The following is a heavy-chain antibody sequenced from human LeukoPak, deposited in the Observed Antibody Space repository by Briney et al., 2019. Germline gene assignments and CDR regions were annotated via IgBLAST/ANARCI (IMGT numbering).Heavy chain of an antibody. V-gene: IGHV3-30*04. CDR2: ISYDGRNK. CDR1: GFTFSTYI. CDR3: ARGLYYYDTSGDLEFDY. J-gene: IGHJ4*02. D-gene: IGHD3-22*01. Sequence: RGSLRLSCAASGFTFSTYIMHWVRQAPGKGLEWVAVISYDGRNKYYADSVKGRFTISRDNSKSTLYLQMNSLSTEDTAVYYCARGLYYYDTSGDLEFDYWGQGTLVTVSS.